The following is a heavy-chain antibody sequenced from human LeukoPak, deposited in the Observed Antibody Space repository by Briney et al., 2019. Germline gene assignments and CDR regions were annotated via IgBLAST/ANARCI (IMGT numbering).Heavy chain of an antibody. CDR3: ARDHWSDDYVWGSYGY. Sequence: ASVTVSCKASGYTFTSYGISGVRQAPGQGREWMGWISAYNGNTNYAQKLQGRVTMTTDTSTSTAYMELRSLRSDDTAVYYCARDHWSDDYVWGSYGYWGQGTLVTVSS. V-gene: IGHV1-18*01. J-gene: IGHJ4*02. CDR2: ISAYNGNT. CDR1: GYTFTSYG. D-gene: IGHD3-16*01.